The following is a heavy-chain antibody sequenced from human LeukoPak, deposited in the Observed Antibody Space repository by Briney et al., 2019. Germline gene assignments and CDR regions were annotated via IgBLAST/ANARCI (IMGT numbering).Heavy chain of an antibody. CDR1: GFTFSSYE. J-gene: IGHJ5*02. V-gene: IGHV3-48*03. CDR2: ISSSGSTI. D-gene: IGHD1-26*01. Sequence: PGGSLRLSCAASGFTFSSYEMHWVRQAPGKGLEWVSYISSSGSTIYYADSVKGRFTISRDNAKNSLYLQMNSLRAGDTAVYYCARDGGVSRNYYGNAVGSWFDPWGQGTQVTVSS. CDR3: ARDGGVSRNYYGNAVGSWFDP.